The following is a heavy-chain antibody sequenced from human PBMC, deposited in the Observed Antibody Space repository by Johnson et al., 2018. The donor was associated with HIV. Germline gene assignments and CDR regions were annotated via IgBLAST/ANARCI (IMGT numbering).Heavy chain of an antibody. J-gene: IGHJ3*02. CDR1: GFTVSSNY. D-gene: IGHD4-17*01. CDR3: ARVPDYGDYGDPFDI. CDR2: IYSGGST. Sequence: VQLVESGGGLIQPGGSLRLSCAASGFTVSSNYMSWVRQAPGKGLEWVSLIYSGGSTYYADSVKGRFTISRDNSKNTLYLQMKSLRAEDTAVYYCARVPDYGDYGDPFDIWGQGTMVTVSS. V-gene: IGHV3-53*01.